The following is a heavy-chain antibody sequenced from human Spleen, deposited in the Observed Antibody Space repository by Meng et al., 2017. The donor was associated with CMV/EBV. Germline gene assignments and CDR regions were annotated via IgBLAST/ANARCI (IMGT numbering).Heavy chain of an antibody. D-gene: IGHD3-10*01. CDR3: TTSTMVRGVTPL. V-gene: IGHV3-15*01. CDR2: IKSKTDGGTT. Sequence: GESLKISCAAFGFTFSNAWMSWVRQAPGKGLEWVGRIKSKTDGGTTDYAAPVKGRFTISRDDSKNTLYLQMNSLKTEDTAVYYCTTSTMVRGVTPLWGQGTLVTVSS. CDR1: GFTFSNAW. J-gene: IGHJ4*02.